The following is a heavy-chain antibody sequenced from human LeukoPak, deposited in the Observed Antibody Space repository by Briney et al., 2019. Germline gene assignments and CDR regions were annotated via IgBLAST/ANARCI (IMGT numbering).Heavy chain of an antibody. Sequence: PGGSLRLSCAASGFTFSTYAMSWVRRAPGKGLEWVSSISSSSSYIDYADSVKGRFTISRDNAKNSLYLQMNSLRAEDTAVYFCARDHGIVVVTASRLDSWGQGTLVTVSS. CDR2: ISSSSSYI. D-gene: IGHD2-21*02. CDR1: GFTFSTYA. CDR3: ARDHGIVVVTASRLDS. J-gene: IGHJ4*02. V-gene: IGHV3-21*01.